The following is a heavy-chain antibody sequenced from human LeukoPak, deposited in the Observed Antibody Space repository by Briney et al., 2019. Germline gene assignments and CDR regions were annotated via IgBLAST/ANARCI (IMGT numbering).Heavy chain of an antibody. Sequence: GGSLRLSCAASGLTFSSYAMSWVRQAPGKGLEWVSGISDSGDITNYADSVKGRFTISRDNSKNTLYVQMKSLRVEDTAVYFCAKDRRGGSYYAATLDIWGPGTMVTVSS. D-gene: IGHD1-26*01. J-gene: IGHJ3*02. CDR2: ISDSGDIT. CDR3: AKDRRGGSYYAATLDI. V-gene: IGHV3-23*01. CDR1: GLTFSSYA.